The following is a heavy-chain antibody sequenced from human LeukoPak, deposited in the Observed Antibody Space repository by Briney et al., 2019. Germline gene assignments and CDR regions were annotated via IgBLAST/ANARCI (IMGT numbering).Heavy chain of an antibody. CDR1: GGSFSGYY. CDR2: INHSGST. D-gene: IGHD3-3*01. V-gene: IGHV4-34*01. CDR3: ARPHYDFWSGYSDAFDI. Sequence: PSETLSLTCAVYGGSFSGYYWSWIRQPPGKGLEWIGEINHSGSTNYNPSLKSRVTISVDTSKNQFSLKQSSVTAADTAVYYCARPHYDFWSGYSDAFDIWGQGTMVTVSS. J-gene: IGHJ3*02.